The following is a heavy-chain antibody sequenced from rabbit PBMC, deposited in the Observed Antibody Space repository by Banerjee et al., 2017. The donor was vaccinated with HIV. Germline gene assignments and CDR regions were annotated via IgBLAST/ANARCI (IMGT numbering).Heavy chain of an antibody. CDR3: ARDRDTGTVYYFDL. D-gene: IGHD7-1*01. CDR1: GFSFSTYY. CDR2: IYAGSSGNT. V-gene: IGHV1S45*01. J-gene: IGHJ4*01. Sequence: QQQLEETGGGLVQPGGSLTLSCTASGFSFSTYYMCWVRQAPGKGLEWIGCIYAGSSGNTWYASWAKGRFTISKTSSTTVTLQMTSLTAADTATYFCARDRDTGTVYYFDLWGPGTLVTVS.